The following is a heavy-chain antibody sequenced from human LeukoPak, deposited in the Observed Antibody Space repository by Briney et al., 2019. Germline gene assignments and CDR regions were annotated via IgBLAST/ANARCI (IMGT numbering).Heavy chain of an antibody. Sequence: ASVKVSCKASGGTFSSYAISWVRQAPGQGLEWMGGIIPIFGTANYAQKFQGRVTITADESTSTAYMELSSLRSEDTAVYYCARGGKGVGYCTNGVCLGYWGQGTLVTVSS. CDR2: IIPIFGTA. V-gene: IGHV1-69*13. CDR1: GGTFSSYA. CDR3: ARGGKGVGYCTNGVCLGY. J-gene: IGHJ4*02. D-gene: IGHD2-8*01.